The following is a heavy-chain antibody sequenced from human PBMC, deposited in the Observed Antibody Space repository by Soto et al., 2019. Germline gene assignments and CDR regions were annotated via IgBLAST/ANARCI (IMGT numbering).Heavy chain of an antibody. Sequence: QVQLVQSGAEVKKPGASVKVSCKASGYTFTSYDINWVRQATGQGLEWMGWMNPNSGNTGYAQKFQGRVTMTRNTSISTAYMELSSLRSEDTAVYYCARVALIDSGYDYVIEIFDYWGQGTLVTVSS. J-gene: IGHJ4*02. D-gene: IGHD5-12*01. CDR3: ARVALIDSGYDYVIEIFDY. CDR2: MNPNSGNT. CDR1: GYTFTSYD. V-gene: IGHV1-8*01.